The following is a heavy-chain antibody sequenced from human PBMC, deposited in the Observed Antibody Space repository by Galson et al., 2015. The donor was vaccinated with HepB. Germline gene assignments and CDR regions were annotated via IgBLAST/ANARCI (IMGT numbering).Heavy chain of an antibody. V-gene: IGHV3-9*01. J-gene: IGHJ6*02. D-gene: IGHD2-15*01. CDR2: ISWNSGSI. CDR1: GFTFDDYA. Sequence: SLRLSCAASGFTFDDYAMHWVRQAPGKGLEWVSGISWNSGSIGYADSVKGRFTISRDNAKNSLYLQMNSLRAEDTALYYCAKDKDCSGGSCTRSYGMDVWGQGTTVTVSS. CDR3: AKDKDCSGGSCTRSYGMDV.